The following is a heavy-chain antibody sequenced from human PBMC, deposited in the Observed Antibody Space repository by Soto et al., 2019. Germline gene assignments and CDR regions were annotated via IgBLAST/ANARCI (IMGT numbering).Heavy chain of an antibody. D-gene: IGHD4-17*01. Sequence: QVQLQESGPGLVKPSETLSLTCTVSGGSISSYYWSWIRQPPGKGLEWIGYIYYSGSTNYNPSLKSRVTISVDTSKNQFSLKLSSVTAADTAVYYCARSVAPRGYGDAEWYFDLWGRGTLVTVSS. CDR3: ARSVAPRGYGDAEWYFDL. J-gene: IGHJ2*01. CDR1: GGSISSYY. CDR2: IYYSGST. V-gene: IGHV4-59*08.